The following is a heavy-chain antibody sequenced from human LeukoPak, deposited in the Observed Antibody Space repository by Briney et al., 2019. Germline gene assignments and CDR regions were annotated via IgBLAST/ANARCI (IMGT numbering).Heavy chain of an antibody. V-gene: IGHV3-64*01. D-gene: IGHD3-10*01. J-gene: IGHJ4*02. Sequence: HAGGSLRLSCAASGFIFSSYVMHWVRQAPGKGLEYVSDISSNGGNTYYANSVKGRFTISRDNSKNTLYLQMGSLRAEDMAVYYCAKLLGGFGESPSDYWGQGTLVSVSS. CDR2: ISSNGGNT. CDR1: GFIFSSYV. CDR3: AKLLGGFGESPSDY.